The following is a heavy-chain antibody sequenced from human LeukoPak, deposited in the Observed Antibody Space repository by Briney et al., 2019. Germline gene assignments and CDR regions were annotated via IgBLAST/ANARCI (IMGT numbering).Heavy chain of an antibody. CDR2: ISGSGGNT. CDR3: ATYRQVLLPFES. V-gene: IGHV3-23*01. D-gene: IGHD2-8*02. J-gene: IGHJ4*02. Sequence: GGSLRLSCAASGFTFSNYAMNWLRQAPGKGLQWVSSISGSGGNTYYADSVRGRFTISRDNSKSTLSLQMNSLRAEDTAIYYCATYRQVLLPFESWGQGTLVTVSS. CDR1: GFTFSNYA.